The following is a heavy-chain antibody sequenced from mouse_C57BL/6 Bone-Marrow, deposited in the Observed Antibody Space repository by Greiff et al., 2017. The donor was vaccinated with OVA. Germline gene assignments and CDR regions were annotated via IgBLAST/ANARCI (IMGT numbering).Heavy chain of an antibody. CDR2: IDPEDGET. CDR1: GFNIKDYY. V-gene: IGHV14-2*01. Sequence: EVQLQQSGAELVKPGASVKLSCTASGFNIKDYYMHWVKQRTEQGLEWIGRIDPEDGETKYAPKFQGKATITADTSSLQLSSLTSEDTAVYYCAPDYGSSIYYAMDYWGQGTSVTVSS. D-gene: IGHD1-1*01. J-gene: IGHJ4*01. CDR3: APDYGSSIYYAMDY.